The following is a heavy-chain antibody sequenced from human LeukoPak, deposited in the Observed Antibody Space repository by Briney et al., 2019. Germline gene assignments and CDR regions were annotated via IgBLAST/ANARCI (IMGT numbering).Heavy chain of an antibody. J-gene: IGHJ4*02. CDR2: IYYSGST. CDR1: GGSISSYY. Sequence: PPETLSLTCTVSGGSISSYYWSWIRQPPGKGLEWIGYIYYSGSTNYNPSLKSRVTISVDTSKNQFSLKLSSVTAADTAVYYCARKKYGSGSYYFYWGQGTLVTVSS. CDR3: ARKKYGSGSYYFY. D-gene: IGHD3-10*01. V-gene: IGHV4-59*08.